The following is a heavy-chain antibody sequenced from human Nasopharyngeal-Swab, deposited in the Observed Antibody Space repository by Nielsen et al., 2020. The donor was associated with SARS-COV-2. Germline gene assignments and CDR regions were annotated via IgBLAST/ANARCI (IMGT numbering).Heavy chain of an antibody. CDR2: ISAYNGNT. D-gene: IGHD6-19*01. CDR1: GYTFTSYG. Sequence: ASVTVSCKASGYTFTSYGISWVRPAPGQGLEWMGWISAYNGNTNYAQKLQGRVTMSTDTSTRTAYMELRSLRSDDTAVYYCARDWYGRQWLVGNWFDPWGQGTLVTVSS. CDR3: ARDWYGRQWLVGNWFDP. J-gene: IGHJ5*02. V-gene: IGHV1-18*01.